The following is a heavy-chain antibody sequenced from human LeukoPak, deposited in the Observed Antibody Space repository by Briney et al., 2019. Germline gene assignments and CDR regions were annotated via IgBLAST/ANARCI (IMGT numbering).Heavy chain of an antibody. CDR3: ARSVQWLPY. Sequence: PGGSLRLSCVASGFTFSSYEMNWLRQSPGKGLEWVSFISGSGTTMYYADSVKGRFTISRDNAKNSLYLQMNSLRAEDTAVYYCARSVQWLPYWGQGTLVTVSP. V-gene: IGHV3-48*03. D-gene: IGHD6-19*01. J-gene: IGHJ4*02. CDR1: GFTFSSYE. CDR2: ISGSGTTM.